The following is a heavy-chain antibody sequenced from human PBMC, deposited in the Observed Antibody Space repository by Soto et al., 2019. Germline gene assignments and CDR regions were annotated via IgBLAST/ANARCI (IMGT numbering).Heavy chain of an antibody. CDR1: GGSISSGDYY. D-gene: IGHD3-10*01. CDR3: ARFYGSGRPNTARYYYYGMDV. Sequence: SETLSLTXTVSGGSISSGDYYWSWIRQPPGKGLEWIGYIYYSGSTYYNPSLKSRVTISVDTSKNQFSLKLSSVTAADTAVYYCARFYGSGRPNTARYYYYGMDVWGQGTTVTVS. J-gene: IGHJ6*02. V-gene: IGHV4-30-4*01. CDR2: IYYSGST.